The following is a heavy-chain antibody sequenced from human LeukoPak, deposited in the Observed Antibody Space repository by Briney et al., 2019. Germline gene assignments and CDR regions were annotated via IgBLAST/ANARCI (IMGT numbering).Heavy chain of an antibody. V-gene: IGHV1-2*02. CDR3: AKEPYDSGSFRTDYYYMDV. Sequence: ASVKVSCKASGYTFTSYAMNWVRQAPGRGLEWMGWINPNSGGTNYAQKFQGRVTVTRDTSISTAYMELSRLRSDDTAVYYCAKEPYDSGSFRTDYYYMDVWGKGTTVTISS. CDR1: GYTFTSYA. D-gene: IGHD3-10*01. J-gene: IGHJ6*03. CDR2: INPNSGGT.